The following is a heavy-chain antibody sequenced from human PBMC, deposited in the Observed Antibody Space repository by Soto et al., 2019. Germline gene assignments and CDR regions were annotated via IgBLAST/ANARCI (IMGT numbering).Heavy chain of an antibody. V-gene: IGHV4-61*01. Sequence: QVQLQESGPGLVKPSETLSLSCSVSGGSVSSGRHYWIWIRQPPGKGLEWIGFIYASGSTHYNPSLKSRVTIALNTSKNQFSLKLSSVTAADTAVYYCAGRSGEGWFDPWGQGTLVTVSS. CDR2: IYASGST. CDR3: AGRSGEGWFDP. D-gene: IGHD2-15*01. CDR1: GGSVSSGRHY. J-gene: IGHJ5*02.